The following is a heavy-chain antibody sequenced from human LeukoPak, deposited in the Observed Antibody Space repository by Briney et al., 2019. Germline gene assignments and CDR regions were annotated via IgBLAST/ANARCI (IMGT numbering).Heavy chain of an antibody. CDR3: ARALTDWYFDL. J-gene: IGHJ2*01. Sequence: PSETLSLTCTVSGGSISSGDYYWSWIRQPPGKGLEWIGYIYYNGSTYYNPSLKSRVTISVDTSKNQFSLKLSSVTAADTAVYYCARALTDWYFDLWGRGTLVTVSS. CDR1: GGSISSGDYY. V-gene: IGHV4-30-4*02. CDR2: IYYNGST.